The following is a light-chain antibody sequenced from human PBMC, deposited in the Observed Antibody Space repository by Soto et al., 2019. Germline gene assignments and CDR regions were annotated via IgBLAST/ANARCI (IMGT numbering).Light chain of an antibody. V-gene: IGKV3-20*01. J-gene: IGKJ1*01. CDR1: QSVDSSY. Sequence: ETVLTQSPGTLSLSPGERATLSCRASQSVDSSYLAWYQQKPGQAPRLLIYGASSRATGIPDRFSGSGSGTDFTLTISRLEPEDFAVYYCQQYGSSRWTFGQGTKVEIK. CDR3: QQYGSSRWT. CDR2: GAS.